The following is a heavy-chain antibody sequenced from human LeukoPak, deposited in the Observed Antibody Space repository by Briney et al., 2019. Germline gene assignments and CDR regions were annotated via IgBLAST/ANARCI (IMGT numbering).Heavy chain of an antibody. J-gene: IGHJ4*01. V-gene: IGHV3-23*01. CDR1: GFALSSYA. Sequence: GGSLRLSCAASGFALSSYAMSWVCQAPGRGREWVSSIFRSGGVTYYADSLRGGFTISRDNSQNTVYMPIDSVRADDTPVCFSAREGPMLRGVIGGKIDYWGHGNPVTVSS. D-gene: IGHD3-10*01. CDR3: AREGPMLRGVIGGKIDY. CDR2: IFRSGGVT.